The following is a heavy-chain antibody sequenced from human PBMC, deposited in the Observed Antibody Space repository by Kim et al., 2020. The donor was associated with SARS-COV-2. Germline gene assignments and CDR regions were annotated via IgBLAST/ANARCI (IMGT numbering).Heavy chain of an antibody. V-gene: IGHV1-46*01. CDR3: SREAALIPAPQTNFDY. J-gene: IGHJ4*02. Sequence: ASVKVSCKASGFPFTNYFMHWVRQAPGQGLEWMGTINPSGAFTLFTQKYQGRVIITKDPSTRPVYMEVGTLESEDTAVYFCSREAALIPAPQTNFDYWGQCTLVTVSS. CDR1: GFPFTNYF. D-gene: IGHD2-2*01. CDR2: INPSGAFT.